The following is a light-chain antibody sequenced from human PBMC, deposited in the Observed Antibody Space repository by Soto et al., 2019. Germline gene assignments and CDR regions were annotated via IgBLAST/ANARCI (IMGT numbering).Light chain of an antibody. V-gene: IGLV2-8*01. CDR2: EVT. CDR1: SSDVGGYNY. CDR3: SSYAGNNVVI. Sequence: QSALTQPPSASGSPRQSVTISCTGTSSDVGGYNYVSWYQQHPGKVPKLLNYEVTRRPSGVPDRFSGSKSGNTASLTVSALQAEDEAHYYCSSYAGNNVVIFGGGTKLTVL. J-gene: IGLJ2*01.